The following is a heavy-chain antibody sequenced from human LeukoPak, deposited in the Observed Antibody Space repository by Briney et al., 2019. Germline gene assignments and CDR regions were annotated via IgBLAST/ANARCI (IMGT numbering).Heavy chain of an antibody. CDR1: GFTFSNYN. CDR2: ITSSSSYI. J-gene: IGHJ3*02. V-gene: IGHV3-21*06. CDR3: ARDRLGYSSGWYNAFDI. Sequence: PGGSLRLSCAASGFTFSNYNMNWVRQAPGKGLEWVSSITSSSSYIYYADSVKGRFTISRDNAKNSLYLQMNSLRAEDTAVYYCARDRLGYSSGWYNAFDIWGQGTMVIVSS. D-gene: IGHD6-19*01.